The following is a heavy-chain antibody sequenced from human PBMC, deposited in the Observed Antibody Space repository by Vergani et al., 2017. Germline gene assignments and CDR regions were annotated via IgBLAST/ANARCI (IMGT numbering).Heavy chain of an antibody. D-gene: IGHD2-2*01. J-gene: IGHJ6*03. Sequence: EVQLLESGGGLVQPGGSLRLSCAASGFTFSSYAMSWVRQAPGKGLEWVSAISGSGGSTYYAASVKGRFTISRDNSKNTLYLQMNSLRAEDTAVYYCAKAGIVVPAAVTGVRAYYYYYMDVWGKGTTVTVSS. CDR1: GFTFSSYA. V-gene: IGHV3-23*01. CDR3: AKAGIVVPAAVTGVRAYYYYYMDV. CDR2: ISGSGGST.